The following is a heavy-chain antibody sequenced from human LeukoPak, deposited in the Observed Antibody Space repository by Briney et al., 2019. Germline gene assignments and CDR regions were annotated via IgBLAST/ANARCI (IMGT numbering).Heavy chain of an antibody. Sequence: SETLSLTCTVSGGSISTYYWSWIRQPPGKGLEWIGYIWHSGRTNYNPSLESRVTVSQDTSKNQFSLKLSSVTAADTAVYYCVRQRDLNWFDPWGQGTLVTVSS. V-gene: IGHV4-59*08. D-gene: IGHD5-24*01. CDR3: VRQRDLNWFDP. CDR1: GGSISTYY. J-gene: IGHJ5*02. CDR2: IWHSGRT.